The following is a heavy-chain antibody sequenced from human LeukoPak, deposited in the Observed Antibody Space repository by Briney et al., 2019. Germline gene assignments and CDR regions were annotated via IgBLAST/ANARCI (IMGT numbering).Heavy chain of an antibody. J-gene: IGHJ3*02. CDR1: GYTFTNYD. Sequence: GASVKVSCKASGYTFTNYDINWVRQATGQGLEWMGWMNPNSGNTGYAQKFQGRVTMTRNTSISTAYMELSSLRSEDTAVYYCARGPGSCSGGSCYPDDDAFDIWGQGTMVTVSS. D-gene: IGHD2-15*01. CDR3: ARGPGSCSGGSCYPDDDAFDI. CDR2: MNPNSGNT. V-gene: IGHV1-8*01.